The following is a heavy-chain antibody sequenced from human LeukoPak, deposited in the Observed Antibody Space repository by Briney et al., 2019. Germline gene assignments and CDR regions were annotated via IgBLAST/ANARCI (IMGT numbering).Heavy chain of an antibody. CDR2: VNDRGST. Sequence: SETLSLTCAVYGGSFSGHYWTWIRQPPGKGLQWIGEVNDRGSTNYNPSLKSRLTISEDKSKKQFSLRLPSVTAADSAVYYCARGVVSGRFGDYYYYMDVWGKGTTVTVSS. CDR3: ARGVVSGRFGDYYYYMDV. J-gene: IGHJ6*03. CDR1: GGSFSGHY. D-gene: IGHD3-16*01. V-gene: IGHV4-34*01.